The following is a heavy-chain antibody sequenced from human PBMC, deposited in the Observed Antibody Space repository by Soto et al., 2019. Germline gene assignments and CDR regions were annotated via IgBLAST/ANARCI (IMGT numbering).Heavy chain of an antibody. D-gene: IGHD2-21*02. J-gene: IGHJ6*02. CDR2: MNPDSGHT. CDR1: GYTFTSYD. Sequence: QVHLVQSGAEVKKPGASVKVSCKASGYTFTSYDINWVRQATGQGLEWMGWMNPDSGHTGYAQKFQGRVTMTRDTSISTAYMELTSLTSEDTAVYYCARIGDPHYNYGMDVWGQGTMVTGSS. CDR3: ARIGDPHYNYGMDV. V-gene: IGHV1-8*01.